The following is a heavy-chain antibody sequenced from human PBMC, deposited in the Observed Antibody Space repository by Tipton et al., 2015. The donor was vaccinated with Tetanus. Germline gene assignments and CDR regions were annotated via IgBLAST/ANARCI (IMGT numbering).Heavy chain of an antibody. CDR2: IYDSGSS. CDR3: ARGLLEYGDYRAFDI. V-gene: IGHV4-30-2*01. D-gene: IGHD4-17*01. Sequence: TLSLTCAVSGGSISSGGFSWHWIRQPPGKALEWIGHIYDSGSSYSNPSLKSRVTISVDRSENQFSLSLSSVTAADTAMYYCARGLLEYGDYRAFDIWGQGTMVTVSS. CDR1: GGSISSGGFS. J-gene: IGHJ3*02.